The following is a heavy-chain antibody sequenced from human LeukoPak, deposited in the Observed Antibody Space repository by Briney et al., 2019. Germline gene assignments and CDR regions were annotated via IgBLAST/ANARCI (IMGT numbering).Heavy chain of an antibody. D-gene: IGHD6-19*01. CDR2: ISAYNGNT. CDR3: ARDLIAVAGTGSPFDP. V-gene: IGHV1-18*01. CDR1: GYTFTSYG. Sequence: ASVKVSCKASGYTFTSYGISWVRQAPGQGLEWMGWISAYNGNTNYAQKLQGRVTMTTDTSTSTAYMELRSLRSDDTAVYYCARDLIAVAGTGSPFDPWGQGTLVTVSS. J-gene: IGHJ5*02.